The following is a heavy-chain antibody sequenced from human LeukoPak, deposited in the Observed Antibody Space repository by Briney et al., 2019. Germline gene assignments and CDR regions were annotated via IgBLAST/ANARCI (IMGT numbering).Heavy chain of an antibody. CDR3: AREGPRGNSQFDY. CDR2: ISSSSSYI. Sequence: GGSLRLSCAASGFTFSSYSMNWVRQAPGKGLEWVSSISSSSSYIYYADSVKGRFTISRDNAKNTLYLEMNSLRAEDTAIYYCAREGPRGNSQFDYWGQGTMVTVSS. D-gene: IGHD2/OR15-2a*01. J-gene: IGHJ4*02. V-gene: IGHV3-21*01. CDR1: GFTFSSYS.